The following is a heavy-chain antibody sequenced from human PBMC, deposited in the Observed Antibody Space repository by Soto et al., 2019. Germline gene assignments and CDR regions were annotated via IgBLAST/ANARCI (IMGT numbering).Heavy chain of an antibody. CDR1: GFSLSNARMG. CDR3: ARSRWLGDFDY. D-gene: IGHD3-10*01. CDR2: IFSNDEK. V-gene: IGHV2-26*01. Sequence: QVTLKESGPVLVKPTETLTLTCTVSGFSLSNARMGVSWIRQPPGKALEWLAHIFSNDEKSYSTSLKSRLTISKDTSKSQVVLTMTNMDPVDTATYYRARSRWLGDFDYWGQGTLVTVSS. J-gene: IGHJ4*02.